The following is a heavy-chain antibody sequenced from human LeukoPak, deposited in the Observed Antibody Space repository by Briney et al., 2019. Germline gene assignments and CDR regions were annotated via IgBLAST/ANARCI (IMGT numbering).Heavy chain of an antibody. CDR3: ARFETVAAKPFEY. CDR1: GFTFSSYG. Sequence: GGSLRLSCAASGFTFSSYGMHWVRQAPGKGLEWVAVIWYDGSNKYYADSVKGRFTISRDNSKNTLYLQMNSLRVEDTAVYYCARFETVAAKPFEYWGQGTLVTVSS. CDR2: IWYDGSNK. D-gene: IGHD6-19*01. J-gene: IGHJ4*02. V-gene: IGHV3-33*01.